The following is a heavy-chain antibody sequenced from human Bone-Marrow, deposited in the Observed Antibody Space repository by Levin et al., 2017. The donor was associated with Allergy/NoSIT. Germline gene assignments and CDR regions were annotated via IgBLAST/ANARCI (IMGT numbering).Heavy chain of an antibody. V-gene: IGHV3-23*01. CDR2: ISGSGSTT. CDR3: AKAQSSGWRRANFFDF. CDR1: GFTFGSYV. J-gene: IGHJ4*02. Sequence: PGESLKISCATSGFTFGSYVMSWVRQAPGKGMEWVSGISGSGSTTAYADSVKGRFTISRDNSINTVFLQMDSLRVEDTAFYFCAKAQSSGWRRANFFDFWGPGTLVTVSS. D-gene: IGHD6-19*01.